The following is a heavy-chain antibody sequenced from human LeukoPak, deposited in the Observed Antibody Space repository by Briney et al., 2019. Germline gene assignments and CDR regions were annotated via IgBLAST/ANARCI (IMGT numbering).Heavy chain of an antibody. D-gene: IGHD6-19*01. V-gene: IGHV4-4*07. J-gene: IGHJ4*02. CDR3: ARQDSSGWYEGALFDY. CDR2: IYTSGST. Sequence: SETLSLTCTVSGGSISSYYWSWIRQPAGKRLEWIGRIYTSGSTNYNPSLKSRVTMSVDTSKNQFSLKLSSVTAADTAVYYCARQDSSGWYEGALFDYWGLGTLVTVSA. CDR1: GGSISSYY.